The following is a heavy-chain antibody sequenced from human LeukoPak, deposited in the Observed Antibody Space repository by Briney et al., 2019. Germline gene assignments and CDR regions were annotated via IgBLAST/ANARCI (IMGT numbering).Heavy chain of an antibody. J-gene: IGHJ4*02. Sequence: ASVKVSCKASGYTFTGYYMHWVRQATGQGLEWMGWMNPNSGNTGYAQKFQGRVTMTRNTSISTAYMELSSLRSEDTAVYYCASPSIGGSYDYWGQGTLVTVSS. D-gene: IGHD1-26*01. V-gene: IGHV1-8*02. CDR2: MNPNSGNT. CDR3: ASPSIGGSYDY. CDR1: GYTFTGYY.